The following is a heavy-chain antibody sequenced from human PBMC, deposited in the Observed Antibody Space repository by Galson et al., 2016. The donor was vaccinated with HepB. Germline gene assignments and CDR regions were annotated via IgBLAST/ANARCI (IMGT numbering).Heavy chain of an antibody. Sequence: SETLSLTCAVYGEAFIDHYWTWLRQPPGKGLEWIGEISHSGSTNYNPSLKSRVTISVDTSKSQFSLKLKSVTAADTAKYYCARGTGAITIFGGATRFDYWGQGTLVTVSS. J-gene: IGHJ4*02. D-gene: IGHD3-3*01. V-gene: IGHV4-34*01. CDR1: GEAFIDHY. CDR2: ISHSGST. CDR3: ARGTGAITIFGGATRFDY.